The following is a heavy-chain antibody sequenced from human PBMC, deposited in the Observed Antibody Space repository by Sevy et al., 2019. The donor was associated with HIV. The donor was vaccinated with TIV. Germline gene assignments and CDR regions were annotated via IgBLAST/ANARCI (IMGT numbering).Heavy chain of an antibody. D-gene: IGHD3-22*01. CDR3: TRDWAPGYYYDDIGVKRDYYFDY. CDR2: ISAYNGNT. J-gene: IGHJ4*02. CDR1: DYTFSTQG. V-gene: IGHV1-18*01. Sequence: ASVKVSCKASDYTFSTQGFNWVRQAPGQGLEWMGWISAYNGNTKYAQKFQGRVTMTTDTSTSTAYMELRSLTSDDTAVYYCTRDWAPGYYYDDIGVKRDYYFDYWGQGTLVTVSS.